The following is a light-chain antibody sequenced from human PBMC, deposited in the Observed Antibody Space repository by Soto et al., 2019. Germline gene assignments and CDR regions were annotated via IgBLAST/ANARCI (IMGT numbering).Light chain of an antibody. CDR2: AAS. V-gene: IGKV1-39*01. CDR1: QIISGY. Sequence: DIQLTQSPSSLSASVGDRVTITCRASQIISGYLNWYQQKPGKAPNLLIYAASSLQSGVPSRFSGSGSGTDFTLTISSLQPEDFATYYCQQSYSTPPVTFGGGTKVDIK. CDR3: QQSYSTPPVT. J-gene: IGKJ4*01.